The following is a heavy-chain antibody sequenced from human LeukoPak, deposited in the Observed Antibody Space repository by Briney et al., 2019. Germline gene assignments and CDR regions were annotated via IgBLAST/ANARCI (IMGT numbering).Heavy chain of an antibody. CDR3: AREIRGATPYYFDY. J-gene: IGHJ4*02. D-gene: IGHD1-26*01. CDR1: GFTFDDYG. CDR2: INWNGGST. V-gene: IGHV3-20*04. Sequence: PGGSLRLSCAASGFTFDDYGMSWVRQAPGKGLEWVSGINWNGGSTGYADSVKGGFTISRDNAKNSLYLQMNSLRAEDTALYYCAREIRGATPYYFDYWGQGTLVTVSS.